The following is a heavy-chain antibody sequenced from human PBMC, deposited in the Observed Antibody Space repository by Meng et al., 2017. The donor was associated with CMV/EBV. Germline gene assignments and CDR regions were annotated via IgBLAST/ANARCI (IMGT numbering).Heavy chain of an antibody. V-gene: IGHV3-7*01. J-gene: IGHJ4*02. D-gene: IGHD1-14*01. Sequence: GESLKISCAASGLTFSSYWMSWVRQAPGKGLEWVANIKQDGSEKYYVDSVKGRFTISRDNAKNSLYLQMNSLRAEDTAVYYCARAEGGDYFDYWGQGTLVTVSS. CDR2: IKQDGSEK. CDR1: GLTFSSYW. CDR3: ARAEGGDYFDY.